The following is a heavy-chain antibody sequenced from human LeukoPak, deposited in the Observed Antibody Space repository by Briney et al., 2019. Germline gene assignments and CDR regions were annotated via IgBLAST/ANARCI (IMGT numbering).Heavy chain of an antibody. CDR1: GGSISSYY. J-gene: IGHJ4*02. D-gene: IGHD4-17*01. Sequence: SETLSLTCTVSGGSISSYYWSLIRQPPGKGLEWIGYIYYSGSTNYNPSLKSRVTISVDTSKNQFSLKLSSVTAADTAVYYCARFHDYGDYGDYWGQGTLVTVSS. CDR2: IYYSGST. V-gene: IGHV4-59*01. CDR3: ARFHDYGDYGDY.